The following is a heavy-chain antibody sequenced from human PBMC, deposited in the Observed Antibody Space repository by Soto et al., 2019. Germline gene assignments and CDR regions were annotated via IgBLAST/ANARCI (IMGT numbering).Heavy chain of an antibody. CDR3: ARDYDVWSGYEAD. CDR1: DDTFTNYG. V-gene: IGHV1-18*04. D-gene: IGHD3-3*01. Sequence: QVQLVQSGPEVKKPGASVKLSCEASDDTFTNYGFSWVRQAPGLGLEWMGWNNGFNGNTNYAQRFRDRVIMTRETSTSTAYMELRSQNSDDTAVDYCARDYDVWSGYEADWGQGTLVTVSS. J-gene: IGHJ4*02. CDR2: NNGFNGNT.